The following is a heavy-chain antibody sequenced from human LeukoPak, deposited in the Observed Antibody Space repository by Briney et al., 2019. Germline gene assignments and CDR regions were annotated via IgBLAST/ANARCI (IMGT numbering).Heavy chain of an antibody. CDR3: AKGRGADYGGGTIDY. Sequence: SVKVSCTASGGTFSTYAIFWVRQAPGQGLEWMGGIIPIFGTANYAQKFQGRVTITADESTSTAYMELSSLRSGDTAVYYCAKGRGADYGGGTIDYWGQGTVVTVSS. CDR1: GGTFSTYA. CDR2: IIPIFGTA. V-gene: IGHV1-69*13. J-gene: IGHJ4*02. D-gene: IGHD4-23*01.